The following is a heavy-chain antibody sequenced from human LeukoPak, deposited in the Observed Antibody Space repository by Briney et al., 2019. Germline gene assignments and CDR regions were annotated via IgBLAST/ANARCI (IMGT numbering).Heavy chain of an antibody. CDR3: ARGIGTSYYYGSGSYYSQARRGFDY. CDR2: INHSGST. CDR1: GGSTSSHY. D-gene: IGHD3-10*01. Sequence: PSETLSLTCTVSGGSTSSHYWSWIRQPPGKGLEWIGEINHSGSTNYNPSLKSRVTISVDTSKNQFSLKLSSVTAANTAVYYCARGIGTSYYYGSGSYYSQARRGFDYWGQGTLVTVSS. J-gene: IGHJ4*02. V-gene: IGHV4-34*01.